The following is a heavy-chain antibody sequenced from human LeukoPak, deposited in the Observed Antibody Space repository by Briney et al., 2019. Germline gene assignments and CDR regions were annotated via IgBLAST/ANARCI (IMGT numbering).Heavy chain of an antibody. Sequence: ASVKVSCKASGYTFTSYGISWVRQAPGQGLEWMGWINPNSGGTNYAQKFQGRVTMTRDTSISTAYMELSRLRSDDTAVYYCAREGWELSPYAAFDIWGQGTMVTVSS. V-gene: IGHV1-2*02. D-gene: IGHD1-26*01. CDR1: GYTFTSYG. CDR3: AREGWELSPYAAFDI. J-gene: IGHJ3*02. CDR2: INPNSGGT.